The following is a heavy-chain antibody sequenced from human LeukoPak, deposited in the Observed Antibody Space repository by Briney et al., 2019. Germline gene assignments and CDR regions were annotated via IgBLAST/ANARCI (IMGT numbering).Heavy chain of an antibody. J-gene: IGHJ4*02. V-gene: IGHV5-51*04. CDR1: GYDFSNYY. CDR2: IHPGNSDD. CDR3: VRMEYGVDCRGGSCYSGWYYFDF. Sequence: GESLKISCQASGYDFSNYYIGWVRQMPGKGLEWMGIIHPGNSDDKYSPSFQGQVTISADRPINTVYLQWSSLKASDRGMYYCVRMEYGVDCRGGSCYSGWYYFDFRGQGTLVTVSS. D-gene: IGHD2-15*01.